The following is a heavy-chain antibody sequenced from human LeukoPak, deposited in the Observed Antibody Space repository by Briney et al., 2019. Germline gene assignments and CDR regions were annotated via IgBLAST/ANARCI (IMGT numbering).Heavy chain of an antibody. CDR1: GFTFSSYA. V-gene: IGHV3-23*01. CDR3: AKDCGFDILTGYCPFDY. D-gene: IGHD3-9*01. CDR2: ISGSGGST. J-gene: IGHJ4*02. Sequence: PGGSLRLSCAASGFTFSSYAISWVRQAPGKGLEWVSAISGSGGSTYYADSVKGRFTISRDNSKNTLYLQMNSLRAEDTAVYYCAKDCGFDILTGYCPFDYWGQGTLVTVSS.